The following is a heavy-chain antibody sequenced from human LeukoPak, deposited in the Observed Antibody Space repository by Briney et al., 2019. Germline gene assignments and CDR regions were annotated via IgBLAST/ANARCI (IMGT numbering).Heavy chain of an antibody. CDR1: GGSMSNYY. Sequence: SETLSLTCTVSGGSMSNYYWSWIRQPPGKGLEWLGYIYYSGSTNYNPSLKSRVTISLDTSKNQFSLKLSSVIAADTAVYYCARGLTTGYYKDWGQGTLVTVSS. J-gene: IGHJ4*02. D-gene: IGHD3-10*01. CDR3: ARGLTTGYYKD. V-gene: IGHV4-59*12. CDR2: IYYSGST.